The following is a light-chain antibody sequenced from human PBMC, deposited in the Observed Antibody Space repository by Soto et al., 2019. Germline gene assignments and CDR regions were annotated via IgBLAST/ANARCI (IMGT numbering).Light chain of an antibody. CDR2: KAS. CDR1: RSISSW. CDR3: QQYNSYPLT. Sequence: DIQLTQSPSTLSASVGDRVTITCRASRSISSWLAWYQQKPGKAPKVLIYKASSLESGVPSRFSGSGSGTEFTLSISSLQPDDFATYYCQQYNSYPLTFGGGTKVDIK. J-gene: IGKJ4*01. V-gene: IGKV1-5*03.